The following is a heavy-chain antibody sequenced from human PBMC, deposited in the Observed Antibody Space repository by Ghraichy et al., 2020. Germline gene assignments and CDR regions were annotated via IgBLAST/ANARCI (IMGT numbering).Heavy chain of an antibody. Sequence: GESLNISCKGSGYTFSSKWIAWVRQRPGKGLEWMGVIYPGDSDTRYSPSFQGRVTISADKSINTVYLQWTSLQASDTAMYYCARRRPHDYGPLRIYYFDFWGLGTPVIVSS. CDR1: GYTFSSKW. D-gene: IGHD4-17*01. CDR3: ARRRPHDYGPLRIYYFDF. CDR2: IYPGDSDT. J-gene: IGHJ4*02. V-gene: IGHV5-51*01.